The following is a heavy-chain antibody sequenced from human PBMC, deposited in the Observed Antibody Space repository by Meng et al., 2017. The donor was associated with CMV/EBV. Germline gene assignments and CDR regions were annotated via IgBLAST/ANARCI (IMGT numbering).Heavy chain of an antibody. CDR2: MNPNSGNT. CDR3: ARFSTFGYYDFWSGYYAHYYYGMDV. D-gene: IGHD3-3*01. V-gene: IGHV1-8*01. J-gene: IGHJ6*02. Sequence: SVKVSCKASGYTFTSYDINWVRQATGQGLEWMGWMNPNSGNTGYAQKFQGRVTMTRNTSISTAYMELSSLRSEDTAVYYCARFSTFGYYDFWSGYYAHYYYGMDVWGQGTTVTVSS. CDR1: GYTFTSYD.